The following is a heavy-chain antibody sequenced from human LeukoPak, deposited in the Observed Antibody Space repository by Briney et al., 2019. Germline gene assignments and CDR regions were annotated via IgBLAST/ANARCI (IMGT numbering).Heavy chain of an antibody. V-gene: IGHV3-48*03. Sequence: GGSLRLSCAASGFTFSSYEMNWVRQAPGKGLEWLSYISSSSSAIFYADSVKGRFTVSSDNSKNSLYLQMNSLRVEDTAIYYCAREEADCGGDCFLLWGQGTLVTVSS. CDR1: GFTFSSYE. CDR2: ISSSSSAI. CDR3: AREEADCGGDCFLL. J-gene: IGHJ4*02. D-gene: IGHD2-21*02.